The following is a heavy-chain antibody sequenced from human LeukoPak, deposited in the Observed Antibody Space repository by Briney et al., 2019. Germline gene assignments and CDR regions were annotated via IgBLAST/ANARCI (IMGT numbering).Heavy chain of an antibody. CDR1: GGTFSSYA. CDR3: ARDSGYSYGATDY. V-gene: IGHV1-69*13. CDR2: IIPIFGTA. J-gene: IGHJ4*02. D-gene: IGHD5-18*01. Sequence: ASVKVSCKASGGTFSSYAISWVRQAPGQGLEWMGRIIPIFGTANYAQKFQGRVTITADESTSTAYMELSSMRSEDTAVYYCARDSGYSYGATDYWGQGTLVTVSS.